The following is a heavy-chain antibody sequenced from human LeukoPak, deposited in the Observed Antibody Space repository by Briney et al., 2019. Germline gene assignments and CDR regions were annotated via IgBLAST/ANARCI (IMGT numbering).Heavy chain of an antibody. J-gene: IGHJ4*02. V-gene: IGHV3-30-3*01. Sequence: GGSLRLSCAASGFTFSSFAMHWVRQAPGKGLDWVAVIPYDGSNKFYADSVKGRFTISGDNSKSTLYLQMNSLRPEDTAVYYCARDRVSSGWSTFDYWGQGTLVAVSS. CDR1: GFTFSSFA. D-gene: IGHD6-19*01. CDR2: IPYDGSNK. CDR3: ARDRVSSGWSTFDY.